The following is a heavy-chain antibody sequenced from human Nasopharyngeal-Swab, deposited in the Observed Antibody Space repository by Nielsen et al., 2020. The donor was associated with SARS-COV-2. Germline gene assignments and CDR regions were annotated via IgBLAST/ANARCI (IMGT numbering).Heavy chain of an antibody. D-gene: IGHD1-26*01. J-gene: IGHJ4*02. CDR1: GFTFSSYA. CDR3: AKNGSGSHYSSSDY. Sequence: GESLKISCAASGFTFSSYAMTWVRQAPGKGLEWVSGISGSGDSTYCADSVKGRFTISRDNSKNTLYLQMNSLRVEDTAVYYCAKNGSGSHYSSSDYWGQGTLLIVSS. V-gene: IGHV3-23*01. CDR2: ISGSGDST.